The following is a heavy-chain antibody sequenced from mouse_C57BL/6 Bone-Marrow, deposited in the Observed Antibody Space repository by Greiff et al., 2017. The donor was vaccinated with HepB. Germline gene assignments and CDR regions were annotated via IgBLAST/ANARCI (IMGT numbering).Heavy chain of an antibody. V-gene: IGHV1-54*01. CDR1: GYAFTNYL. CDR3: AIYGSSYPVYFDY. Sequence: VQLQQSGAELVRPGTSVKVSCKASGYAFTNYLIEWVKQRPGQGLEWIGVINPGSGGTNYNEKFKGKATLTADKSSSTAYMQLSSLTSEDSAVYFCAIYGSSYPVYFDYWGQGTTLTVSS. D-gene: IGHD1-1*01. CDR2: INPGSGGT. J-gene: IGHJ2*01.